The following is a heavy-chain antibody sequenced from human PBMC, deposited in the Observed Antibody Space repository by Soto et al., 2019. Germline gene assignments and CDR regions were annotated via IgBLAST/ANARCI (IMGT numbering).Heavy chain of an antibody. CDR3: ATDAMGRSTDYYDSSGYLKGAFDI. J-gene: IGHJ3*02. CDR1: GYTLTELS. V-gene: IGHV1-24*01. Sequence: ASVKVSCKVSGYTLTELSMHWVRQAPGKGLEWMGGFDPEDGETIYAQKFQGRVTMTEDTSTDTAYMELSSLRSEDTAVYYCATDAMGRSTDYYDSSGYLKGAFDIWGQGTMVT. D-gene: IGHD3-22*01. CDR2: FDPEDGET.